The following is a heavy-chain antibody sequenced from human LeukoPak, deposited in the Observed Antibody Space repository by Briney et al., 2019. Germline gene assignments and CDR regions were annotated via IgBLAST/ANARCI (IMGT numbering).Heavy chain of an antibody. CDR1: GFTFSSYA. CDR3: AKDPGYYDSSGYYSDAFDI. D-gene: IGHD3-22*01. CDR2: ISGGGGST. V-gene: IGHV3-23*01. J-gene: IGHJ3*02. Sequence: PGGSLRLSCAAAGFTFSSYAMSWVRQAPGKGLEWVSAISGGGGSTYYADSVKGRFTISRDNSKNTLYLQMNSLRAEDTAVYYCAKDPGYYDSSGYYSDAFDIWGQGTMVTVSS.